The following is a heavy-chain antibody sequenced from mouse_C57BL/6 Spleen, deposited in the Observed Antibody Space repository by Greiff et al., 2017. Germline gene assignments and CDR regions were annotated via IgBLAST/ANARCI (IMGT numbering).Heavy chain of an antibody. Sequence: EVQLQQSGPELVKPGASVKIPCKASGYTFTDYNMDWVKQSHGKSLEWIGDINPNNGGTIYNQKFKGKATLTVDKSSSTAYMELRSLTSEDTAVYYCARYYGSSYERDYAMDYWGQGTSVTVSS. V-gene: IGHV1-18*01. CDR3: ARYYGSSYERDYAMDY. D-gene: IGHD1-1*01. J-gene: IGHJ4*01. CDR1: GYTFTDYN. CDR2: INPNNGGT.